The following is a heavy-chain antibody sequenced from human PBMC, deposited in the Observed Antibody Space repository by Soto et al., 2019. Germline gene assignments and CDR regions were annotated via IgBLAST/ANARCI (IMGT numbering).Heavy chain of an antibody. V-gene: IGHV1-18*01. CDR2: ISAYNGNT. CDR3: ARAVVDCTNGVCYTRSNWFDP. CDR1: GYTFTSYG. J-gene: IGHJ5*02. D-gene: IGHD2-8*01. Sequence: EASVKVSCKASGYTFTSYGISWVRQAPGQGLEWMGWISAYNGNTNYAQKLQGRVTMTTDTSTSTAYMELRSLRSDDTAVYYCARAVVDCTNGVCYTRSNWFDPWGQGTLVTVSS.